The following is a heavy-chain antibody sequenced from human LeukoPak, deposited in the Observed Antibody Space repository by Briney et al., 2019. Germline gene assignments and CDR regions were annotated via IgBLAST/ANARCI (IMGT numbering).Heavy chain of an antibody. D-gene: IGHD6-13*01. J-gene: IGHJ4*02. CDR3: ARAQQAAGPNFDY. V-gene: IGHV3-21*01. CDR1: GFTFSSYS. CDR2: ISSSSSYI. Sequence: GGSLRLSCAASGFTFSSYSMNWVRQAPGKGLEWVSSISSSSSYIYYADSVKGRFTISRDNAKNSLYLQMNSLRAEDTAVYYCARAQQAAGPNFDYWGQGTLVTVSS.